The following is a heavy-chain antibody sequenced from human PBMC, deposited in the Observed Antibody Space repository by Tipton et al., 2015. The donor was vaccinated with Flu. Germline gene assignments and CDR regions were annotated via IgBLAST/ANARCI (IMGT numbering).Heavy chain of an antibody. J-gene: IGHJ4*02. CDR1: GYSISSGYY. D-gene: IGHD2-15*01. V-gene: IGHV4-38-2*02. Sequence: LRLSCTVSGYSISSGYYWGWIRQPPGKGLEWIGSIYHSGSTYYNPSLKSRVTISVDTSKNQFSLKLSSVTAADTAVYYCARVGRGGIAYYFDYWGQGTLVTVSS. CDR2: IYHSGST. CDR3: ARVGRGGIAYYFDY.